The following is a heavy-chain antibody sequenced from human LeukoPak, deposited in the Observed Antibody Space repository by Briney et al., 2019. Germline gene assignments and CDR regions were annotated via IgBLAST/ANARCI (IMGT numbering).Heavy chain of an antibody. D-gene: IGHD3-22*01. CDR2: IYYSGVT. J-gene: IGHJ4*02. Sequence: SETLSLTCYVSGGSLSSYYWSWIRQPPGGGLEWIGYIYYSGVTVYNPSLKSRVTISVDTSQNQFSLRLNSVTAADTAVYYCVGSDYYDATAYDFDFWGQGTLVTVSS. V-gene: IGHV4-59*01. CDR1: GGSLSSYY. CDR3: VGSDYYDATAYDFDF.